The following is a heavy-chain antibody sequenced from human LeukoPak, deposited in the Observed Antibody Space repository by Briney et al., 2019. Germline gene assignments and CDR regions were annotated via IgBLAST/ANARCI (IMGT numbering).Heavy chain of an antibody. J-gene: IGHJ5*02. V-gene: IGHV4-38-2*02. CDR3: ARDRYYYGSGSYSWFDP. D-gene: IGHD3-10*01. CDR2: IYHSGST. Sequence: PSETLSLTCAVSGYSISSGYYWGWIRQPPGKGLEWIGSIYHSGSTNYNPSLKSRVTMSVDTSKNQFSLKLSSVTAADTAVYYCARDRYYYGSGSYSWFDPWGQGTLVTVSS. CDR1: GYSISSGYY.